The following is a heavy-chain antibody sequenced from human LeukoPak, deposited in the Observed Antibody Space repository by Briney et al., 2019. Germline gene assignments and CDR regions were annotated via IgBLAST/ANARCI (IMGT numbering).Heavy chain of an antibody. CDR3: AKSLEQWLVRSYYFDY. D-gene: IGHD6-19*01. J-gene: IGHJ4*02. Sequence: GGSLRLSCAASGFTFSSYGMSWVRQAPGKGLEWVSAISGSGGSTYYADSVKGRLTISRDNSKNTLYLQMNSLRAEDTAVYYCAKSLEQWLVRSYYFDYWGQGTLVTVSS. CDR2: ISGSGGST. CDR1: GFTFSSYG. V-gene: IGHV3-23*01.